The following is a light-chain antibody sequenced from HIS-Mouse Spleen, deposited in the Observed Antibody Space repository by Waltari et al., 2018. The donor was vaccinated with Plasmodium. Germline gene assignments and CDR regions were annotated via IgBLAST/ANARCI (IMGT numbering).Light chain of an antibody. CDR2: EDS. CDR1: ALPKKY. Sequence: SYELTQPPSVSVSPGQTARITCPGDALPKKYAYWYQQKSGQAPVLVNYEDSKRPSWIPERFSGSSSGTMATLTISGAQVEDEADYYCYSTDSSGNHRVFGGGTKLTVL. CDR3: YSTDSSGNHRV. V-gene: IGLV3-10*01. J-gene: IGLJ3*02.